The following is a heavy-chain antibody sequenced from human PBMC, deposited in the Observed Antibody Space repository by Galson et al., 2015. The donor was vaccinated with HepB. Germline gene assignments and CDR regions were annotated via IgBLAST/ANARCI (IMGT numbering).Heavy chain of an antibody. J-gene: IGHJ6*02. V-gene: IGHV1-2*04. D-gene: IGHD5-12*01. CDR3: ARGGSSGYDFRYYYHGMDV. CDR1: GYTFTDYY. CDR2: IDPDSGGT. Sequence: SVKVSCKASGYTFTDYYIHWVRQAPGQGLEWMGWIDPDSGGTTRAQKFQGWVTMTRDTSINTAYMQLNRLKSDDTAVYYCARGGSSGYDFRYYYHGMDVWGQGTTVTVSS.